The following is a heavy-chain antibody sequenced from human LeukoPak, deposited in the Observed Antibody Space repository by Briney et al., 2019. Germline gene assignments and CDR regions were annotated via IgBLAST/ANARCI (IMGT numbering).Heavy chain of an antibody. J-gene: IGHJ4*02. Sequence: GGSLRLSCAASGFTFSTYWMTWVRQAPGKGLEWVANIKQDGSEKYYVDSVKGRFTISRDNAKSSLYLQMNSLRAEDTAMYYCVSGRGWTSDYWGQGTLVTVSS. D-gene: IGHD6-19*01. V-gene: IGHV3-7*03. CDR2: IKQDGSEK. CDR1: GFTFSTYW. CDR3: VSGRGWTSDY.